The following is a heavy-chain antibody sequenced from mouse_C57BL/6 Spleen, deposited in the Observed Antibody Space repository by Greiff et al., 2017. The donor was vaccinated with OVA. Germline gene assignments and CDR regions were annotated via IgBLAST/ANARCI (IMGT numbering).Heavy chain of an antibody. J-gene: IGHJ3*01. V-gene: IGHV1-18*01. D-gene: IGHD2-5*01. CDR2: INPNNGGT. CDR1: GYTFTDYN. CDR3: ARMRSSNYEGFAY. Sequence: VQLQQSGPELVKPGASVKIPCKASGYTFTDYNMDWVKQSHGKSLEWIGDINPNNGGTIYNQKFKGKATLTVDKSSSTAYMELRSLTSEDTAVYYCARMRSSNYEGFAYWGQGTLVTVSA.